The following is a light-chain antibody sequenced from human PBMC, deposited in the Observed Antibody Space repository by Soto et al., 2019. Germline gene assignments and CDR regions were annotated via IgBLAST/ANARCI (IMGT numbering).Light chain of an antibody. V-gene: IGLV2-8*01. J-gene: IGLJ2*01. CDR3: SSYAGSNNLHVL. Sequence: QSALTQPPSASGSPGQSVTISCTGSSSDVGGYEYVSWYQQHPGKAPKLIIYEVIKRPSGVPDRFSGSKSGNTASLTVSGIQGEDAADDYCSSYAGSNNLHVLFGGGTKLTVL. CDR1: SSDVGGYEY. CDR2: EVI.